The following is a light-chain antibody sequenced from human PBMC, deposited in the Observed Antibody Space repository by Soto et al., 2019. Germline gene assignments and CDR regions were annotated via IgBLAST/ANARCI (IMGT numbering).Light chain of an antibody. CDR3: QQRSSWYT. J-gene: IGKJ1*01. CDR2: DAS. V-gene: IGKV3-11*01. Sequence: ELVLTQSPGTLSLSPGDRATLSCRACQSVSSSYLAWYQQKPGQAPRLLIYDASNRATGIPARFSGSGSGTDFTHTISSLEPEDSAIYYCQQRSSWYTFGQGTKVDIK. CDR1: QSVSSSY.